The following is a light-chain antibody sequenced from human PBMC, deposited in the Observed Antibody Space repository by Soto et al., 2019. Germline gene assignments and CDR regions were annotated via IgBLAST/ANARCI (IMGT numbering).Light chain of an antibody. Sequence: AIQMTQSPSSLSASVGDRVTMTCRASQGIRKDLAWYQQKPGKAPKLLIYATSSLQSGVPSRFSGSGSGRDFTLTISSLQPEDFATYYRLQDYNYPRTFGQGTKVDIK. J-gene: IGKJ1*01. V-gene: IGKV1-6*02. CDR2: ATS. CDR3: LQDYNYPRT. CDR1: QGIRKD.